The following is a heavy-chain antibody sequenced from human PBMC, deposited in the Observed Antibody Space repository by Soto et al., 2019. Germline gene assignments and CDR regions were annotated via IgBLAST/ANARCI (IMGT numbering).Heavy chain of an antibody. CDR1: GFTFSSYS. D-gene: IGHD2-8*01. CDR3: AREADCNNGVCGGAYWYFDL. CDR2: ISSSSSTI. J-gene: IGHJ2*01. Sequence: EVQLVESGGGLVQPGGSLRLSCAASGFTFSSYSMNWVRQAPGKGLEWVSYISSSSSTIYYADSVKGRFTISRDNAKNSLYLQMNSLRDEDTAVYYCAREADCNNGVCGGAYWYFDLWGRGTLVTVSS. V-gene: IGHV3-48*02.